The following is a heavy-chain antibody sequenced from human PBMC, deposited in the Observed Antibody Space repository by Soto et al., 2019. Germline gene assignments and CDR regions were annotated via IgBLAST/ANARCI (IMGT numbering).Heavy chain of an antibody. CDR1: GFTFSDYY. CDR3: AKMSSENYYDPVFS. V-gene: IGHV3-11*01. CDR2: ISSIGNTI. Sequence: QVQLVESGGGLVQTSGSLRIACVASGFTFSDYYMSWVRQAPGKGLEWVSYISSIGNTIYYADSVKGRFTISRDNAKNSVYLQMNSLRAEDTALYFCAKMSSENYYDPVFSWGQGTLVTVSS. J-gene: IGHJ4*02. D-gene: IGHD3-22*01.